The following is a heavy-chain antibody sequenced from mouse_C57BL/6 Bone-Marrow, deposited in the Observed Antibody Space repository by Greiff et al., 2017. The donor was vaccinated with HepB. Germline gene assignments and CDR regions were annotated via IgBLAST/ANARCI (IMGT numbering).Heavy chain of an antibody. CDR2: IWSGGST. CDR1: GFSLTSYG. V-gene: IGHV2-2*01. J-gene: IGHJ2*01. D-gene: IGHD2-4*01. CDR3: ARKEWGLRRVHFDY. Sequence: VQLQESGPGLVQPSQSLSITCTVSGFSLTSYGVHWVRQSPGKGLEWLGVIWSGGSTDYNAAFISRLSISKDNSKSQVFFKMNSLQADDTAIYYCARKEWGLRRVHFDYWGQGTTLTVSS.